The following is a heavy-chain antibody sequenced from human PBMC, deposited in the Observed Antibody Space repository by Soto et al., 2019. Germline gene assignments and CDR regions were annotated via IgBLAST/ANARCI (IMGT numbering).Heavy chain of an antibody. D-gene: IGHD5-12*01. CDR2: ISGSGGST. Sequence: AGGSLRLSCAASGFTFSSYAMSWVRQAPGKGLEWVSAISGSGGSTYYADSVKGRFTISRDNSKNTLYLQMNSLRAEDTAVYYCAKDLWAEMATIQGYWGQGTLVTVSS. CDR3: AKDLWAEMATIQGY. CDR1: GFTFSSYA. V-gene: IGHV3-23*01. J-gene: IGHJ4*02.